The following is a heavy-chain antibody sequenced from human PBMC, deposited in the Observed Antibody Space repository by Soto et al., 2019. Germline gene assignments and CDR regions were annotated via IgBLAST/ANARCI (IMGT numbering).Heavy chain of an antibody. V-gene: IGHV1-24*01. D-gene: IGHD3-3*01. J-gene: IGHJ6*02. CDR3: AGEDYDFWSGENYYYYGMDV. CDR1: GYTLTELS. Sequence: GASVKVSCKVSGYTLTELSMHWVRQAPGKGLEWMGGFDPEDGETIYAQKFQGRVTMTEDTSTDTAYMELSSLRSEDTAVYYCAGEDYDFWSGENYYYYGMDVWGQGTTVTVSS. CDR2: FDPEDGET.